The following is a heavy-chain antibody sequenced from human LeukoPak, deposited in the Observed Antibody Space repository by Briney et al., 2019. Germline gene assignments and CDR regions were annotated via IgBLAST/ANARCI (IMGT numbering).Heavy chain of an antibody. Sequence: GGSLRLSCAASGFTFSSYAMSWVRQAPGKGLEWVSAISGSGGSTYYADSVRGRFTISRDNSKNTLYLQMNSLRDEDTAVYYCARDGCSSTSCYYYYGMDVWGQGTTVTVSS. CDR1: GFTFSSYA. J-gene: IGHJ6*02. D-gene: IGHD2-2*01. CDR3: ARDGCSSTSCYYYYGMDV. CDR2: ISGSGGST. V-gene: IGHV3-23*01.